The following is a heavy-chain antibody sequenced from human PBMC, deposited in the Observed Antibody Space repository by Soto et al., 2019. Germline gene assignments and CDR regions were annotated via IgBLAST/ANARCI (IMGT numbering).Heavy chain of an antibody. CDR3: ARGRTTMTVSFSSRGGNWFDP. D-gene: IGHD3-22*01. CDR2: IYNSGST. Sequence: SETLSLTCSVSGGSISSTGYYWGWIRLPPGKGLEWIGSIYNSGSTYYNPSLKSRVTISVDTSKNLFSLRLGSVTAADTAVYYCARGRTTMTVSFSSRGGNWFDPWGQGTLVTVSS. J-gene: IGHJ5*02. CDR1: GGSISSTGYY. V-gene: IGHV4-39*01.